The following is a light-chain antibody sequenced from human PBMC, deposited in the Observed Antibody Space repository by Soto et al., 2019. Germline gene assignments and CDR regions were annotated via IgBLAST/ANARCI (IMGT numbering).Light chain of an antibody. J-gene: IGKJ1*01. CDR2: GAS. CDR1: ESVDSNF. CDR3: QQYGNSPWT. V-gene: IGKV3-20*01. Sequence: ELVLAQSPATLSLSPGERATLSCRASESVDSNFLAWYQQKPVQAPRLLVFGASSRATGIPDRFSGSGSGTDFTLTISRLEPEDFAVYYCQQYGNSPWTFGQGTKVDIK.